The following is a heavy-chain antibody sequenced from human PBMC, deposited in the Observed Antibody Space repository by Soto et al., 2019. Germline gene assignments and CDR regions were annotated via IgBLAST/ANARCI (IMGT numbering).Heavy chain of an antibody. CDR2: MNPNSGDT. V-gene: IGHV1-2*02. D-gene: IGHD5-12*01. CDR1: GYRFSDYY. J-gene: IGHJ6*03. Sequence: QVQLVQSGAEVKKPGASVTVSCKASGYRFSDYYLHWVRQAPGQGPEWMGWMNPNSGDTKYAQKFKGRVTMTRDTSVXTAXMXLNWLKSDDTXXXXXAXXSGXATATLDYYYFYMDVWGIGTTVTVSS. CDR3: AXXSGXATATLDYYYFYMDV.